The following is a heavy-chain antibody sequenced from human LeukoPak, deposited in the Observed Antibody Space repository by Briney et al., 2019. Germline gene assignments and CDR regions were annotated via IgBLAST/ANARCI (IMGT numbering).Heavy chain of an antibody. CDR3: ARDRAVPYYYGSGSPNCYDR. D-gene: IGHD3-10*01. CDR1: GGTFCSYA. Sequence: GASVKVSCKACGGTFCSYAISWVRRAPGQGLEWMGGIIPIFGTANYAQRFQGRVTITADESTSTAYMELSSLRSEDTAVYYCARDRAVPYYYGSGSPNCYDRWGQGTLVTVSS. CDR2: IIPIFGTA. J-gene: IGHJ5*02. V-gene: IGHV1-69*01.